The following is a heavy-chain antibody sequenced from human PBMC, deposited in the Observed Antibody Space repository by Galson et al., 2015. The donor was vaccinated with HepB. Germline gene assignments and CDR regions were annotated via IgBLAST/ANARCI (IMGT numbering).Heavy chain of an antibody. D-gene: IGHD4-23*01. Sequence: SVKVSCKASGGTFSSYAISWVRQAPGQGLEWMGGIIPIFGTANYAQKFQGRVTITADESTSSAYMELSSLRSEDTAVYYCARAHGYGGLKYYFDYWGQGTLVTVSS. CDR2: IIPIFGTA. J-gene: IGHJ4*02. CDR1: GGTFSSYA. V-gene: IGHV1-69*13. CDR3: ARAHGYGGLKYYFDY.